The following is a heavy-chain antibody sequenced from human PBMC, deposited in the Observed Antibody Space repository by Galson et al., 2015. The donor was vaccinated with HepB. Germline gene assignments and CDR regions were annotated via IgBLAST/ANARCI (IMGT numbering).Heavy chain of an antibody. CDR2: IYYSGIT. D-gene: IGHD6-13*01. CDR1: GGSISSGDYY. CDR3: ARRVYGGDYFDH. V-gene: IGHV4-30-4*01. Sequence: TLSLTCTVSGGSISSGDYYWSWIRQPPGKGLEWIGYIYYSGITYYSPSLKSRVTISVETSKNQLSLKLRSVTAADTAVYYCARRVYGGDYFDHWGQGNLVTVSS. J-gene: IGHJ4*02.